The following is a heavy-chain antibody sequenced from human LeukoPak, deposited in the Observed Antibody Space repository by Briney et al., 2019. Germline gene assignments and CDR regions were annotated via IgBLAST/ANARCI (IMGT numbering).Heavy chain of an antibody. D-gene: IGHD2-2*01. Sequence: GGSLRLSCVASGFIFSTYGLHWVRQSPGRGLEWVAVIWYDGSQRYYADSVKGRFTISRDDSQNTIYLQMDSLRAEDTAVYYCAKGPLRGTAAAIDYWGQGTLVTVSS. J-gene: IGHJ4*02. V-gene: IGHV3-33*06. CDR1: GFIFSTYG. CDR3: AKGPLRGTAAAIDY. CDR2: IWYDGSQR.